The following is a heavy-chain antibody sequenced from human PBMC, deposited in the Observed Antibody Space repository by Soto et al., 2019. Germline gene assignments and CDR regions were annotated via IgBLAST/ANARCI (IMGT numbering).Heavy chain of an antibody. CDR1: GFSLSNARMG. CDR3: ARIGRGEGWAFDI. D-gene: IGHD2-15*01. Sequence: QVTLKESGPVLVKPTDTLTLTCTVSGFSLSNARMGVSWIRQPPGNALEWLAHIFSNDEKSYSTSLKSRLTISKDTSKSQVVLTMTNMDPVDTATYYCARIGRGEGWAFDIWGQGTMVTVSS. CDR2: IFSNDEK. V-gene: IGHV2-26*01. J-gene: IGHJ3*02.